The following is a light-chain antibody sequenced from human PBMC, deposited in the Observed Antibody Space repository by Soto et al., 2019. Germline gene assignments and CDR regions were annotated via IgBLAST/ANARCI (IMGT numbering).Light chain of an antibody. CDR2: DVS. V-gene: IGLV2-14*03. J-gene: IGLJ3*02. CDR3: SSYTSSTTLGV. CDR1: SSDVGGYND. Sequence: QSALTQPASVSGSPGQSITISCTGTSSDVGGYNDVSWYQQHPGKAPKLMIYDVSNRPSGVSNRFSGSKSGNTASLTISGLQAEDEADYYCSSYTSSTTLGVFGGGTMLTVL.